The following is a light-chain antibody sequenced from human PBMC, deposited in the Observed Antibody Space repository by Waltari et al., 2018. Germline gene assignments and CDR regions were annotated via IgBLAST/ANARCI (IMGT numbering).Light chain of an antibody. CDR3: QHYNGYPYT. J-gene: IGKJ2*01. CDR1: QSFGSR. CDR2: ETS. Sequence: DIQMTQSPSTLSASVGDRVTITCRASQSFGSRLAWYQQKPGKAPRLLIYETSSLQSGVPSRFSGSGSGTEFTLTISSLQPDDFATYYCQHYNGYPYTFGRGTKLEIK. V-gene: IGKV1-5*03.